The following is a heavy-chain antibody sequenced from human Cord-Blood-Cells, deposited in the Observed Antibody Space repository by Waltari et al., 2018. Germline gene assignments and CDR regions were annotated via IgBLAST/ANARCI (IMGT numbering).Heavy chain of an antibody. J-gene: IGHJ4*02. CDR3: ARGQPVADYYFDY. Sequence: QLQLQESGPGLVKPSETLSLTCTVSGGSISSSSYYWGWIRQPPGKGLEWIGSIYYRGSTYYHPSLKSRVTISVDTSKNQFSLKLSSVTAADTAVYYCARGQPVADYYFDYWGQGTLVTVSS. D-gene: IGHD6-19*01. V-gene: IGHV4-39*01. CDR2: IYYRGST. CDR1: GGSISSSSYY.